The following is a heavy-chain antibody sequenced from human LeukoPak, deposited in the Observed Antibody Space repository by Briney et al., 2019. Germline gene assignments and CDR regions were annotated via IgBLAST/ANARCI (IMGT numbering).Heavy chain of an antibody. CDR3: ATLSRWELPGNFDY. V-gene: IGHV1-8*01. CDR2: MSPNSGDT. Sequence: GASVKVSCKASGYTFTSYDFNWARQATGQRPEWMGWMSPNSGDTGYAQKFQDRVTMTRNTSISTAYMELSSLRSDDTAVYYCATLSRWELPGNFDYWGQGTLVTVSS. D-gene: IGHD1-26*01. CDR1: GYTFTSYD. J-gene: IGHJ4*02.